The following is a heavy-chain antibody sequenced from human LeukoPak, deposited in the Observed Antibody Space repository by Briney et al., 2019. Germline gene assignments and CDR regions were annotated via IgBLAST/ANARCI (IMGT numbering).Heavy chain of an antibody. CDR3: ARDNSVGDSEWWFDP. J-gene: IGHJ5*02. Sequence: ASVKVSCKASGYTFTNNFMHWVRQAPGQGLEWMGIINPSGDNTWYAQKFQGRVTMTRDMATSTEYMEVSSLRSEAPAVYYCARDNSVGDSEWWFDPWGQGTLVTVSS. CDR1: GYTFTNNF. CDR2: INPSGDNT. V-gene: IGHV1-46*01. D-gene: IGHD5-12*01.